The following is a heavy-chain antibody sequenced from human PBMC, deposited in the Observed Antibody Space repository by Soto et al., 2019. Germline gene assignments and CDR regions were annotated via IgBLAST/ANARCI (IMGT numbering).Heavy chain of an antibody. Sequence: VQLLESGGGLVQPGGSLRLSCAASGFTFSSYAMSWVRQAPGKGLEWVSAISGSGGSTYYADSVKGRFTISRDNSKNTLYLQMNRLRAEDTAVYYCAKPLFRQQQLVTCGMDVWGQGTKVTVSS. CDR3: AKPLFRQQQLVTCGMDV. V-gene: IGHV3-23*01. CDR2: ISGSGGST. D-gene: IGHD6-13*01. J-gene: IGHJ6*02. CDR1: GFTFSSYA.